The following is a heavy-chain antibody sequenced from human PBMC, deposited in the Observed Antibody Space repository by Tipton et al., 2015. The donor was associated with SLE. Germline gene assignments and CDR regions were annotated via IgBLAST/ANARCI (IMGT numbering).Heavy chain of an antibody. Sequence: TLSLTCTVSGGSISSHYWSWIRQPPGKGLEWIGYIYNSGSGNYNPSLKSRVTISVDTSKNQFSLKLSSGSAADTAVYYCARWDSYDSSGYYSYAFDIWGQGTMVTVSS. CDR1: GGSISSHY. CDR3: ARWDSYDSSGYYSYAFDI. J-gene: IGHJ3*02. V-gene: IGHV4-59*11. CDR2: IYNSGSG. D-gene: IGHD3-22*01.